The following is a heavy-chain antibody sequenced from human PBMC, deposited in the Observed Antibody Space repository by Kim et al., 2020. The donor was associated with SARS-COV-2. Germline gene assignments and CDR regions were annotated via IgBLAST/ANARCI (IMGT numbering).Heavy chain of an antibody. V-gene: IGHV6-1*01. CDR2: TFYWSTWKN. D-gene: IGHD1-26*01. Sequence: SQTLSLTCAISGDSVSSNSAAWNWLRQSPSRGLEWLGRTFYWSTWKNDYAISMKNRVTVNADTSKNQFSLHLNDVTPEDTAVYYCARGAPTYYAMDVWGQGTTVTVSS. CDR1: GDSVSSNSAA. CDR3: ARGAPTYYAMDV. J-gene: IGHJ6*02.